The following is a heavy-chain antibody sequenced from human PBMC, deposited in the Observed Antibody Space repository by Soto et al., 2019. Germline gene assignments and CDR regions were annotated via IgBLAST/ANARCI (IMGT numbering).Heavy chain of an antibody. CDR3: ALLGRSGSGRPYYYGMDV. Sequence: EVQLLESGGGLVQPGGSLRLSCAVSGLTFSYFAMSWVRQAPGKGLEWVSAISGSGGITYYADSVKDRFTISRDNSKNTLFLQMNSLRAEDTAVYYCALLGRSGSGRPYYYGMDVWGQGTTVTVSS. V-gene: IGHV3-23*01. J-gene: IGHJ6*02. D-gene: IGHD3-10*01. CDR2: ISGSGGIT. CDR1: GLTFSYFA.